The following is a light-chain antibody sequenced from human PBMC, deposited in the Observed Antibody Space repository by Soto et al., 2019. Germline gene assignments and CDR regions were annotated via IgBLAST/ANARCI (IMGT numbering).Light chain of an antibody. CDR2: AAS. J-gene: IGKJ4*01. CDR3: QQANSFPLT. V-gene: IGKV1D-12*01. Sequence: DIQMTQSPSSVSASVGDRVTITCRASQGISSWLARYQQKPGKAPKLLIYAASSLQSGVPSRFSGSGSGTDFTLTISSLQPADFATYYCQQANSFPLTFGGGTKVEIK. CDR1: QGISSW.